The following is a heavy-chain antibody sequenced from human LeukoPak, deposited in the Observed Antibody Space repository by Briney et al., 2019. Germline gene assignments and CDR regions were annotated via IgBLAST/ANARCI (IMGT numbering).Heavy chain of an antibody. Sequence: GSLRLSCAASGFTFSSYWMSWVRQAPGKGLEGVANIKQDGSEKYYVDSVKGRFTISRDNAKNSLYLQMNSLRAEDTAVYYCARGGLLLWFWENYYFDYWGQGTLVTVSS. J-gene: IGHJ4*02. CDR3: ARGGLLLWFWENYYFDY. CDR1: GFTFSSYW. CDR2: IKQDGSEK. V-gene: IGHV3-7*01. D-gene: IGHD3-10*01.